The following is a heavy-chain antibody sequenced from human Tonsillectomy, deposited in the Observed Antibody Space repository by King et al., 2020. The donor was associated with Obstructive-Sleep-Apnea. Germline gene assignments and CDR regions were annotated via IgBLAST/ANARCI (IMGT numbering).Heavy chain of an antibody. CDR1: GFTFSDYY. V-gene: IGHV3-11*06. CDR2: ISSSSSYT. D-gene: IGHD4-17*01. J-gene: IGHJ6*02. CDR3: AREVYGDYVDPYYYGMDV. Sequence: VQLVESGGGLVKPGGSLRLSCAASGFTFSDYYMSWIRQAPGKGLEWVSYISSSSSYTNYADSVKGRFTISRDNAKNSLYLQMNSLRAEDTAVYYCAREVYGDYVDPYYYGMDVWGQGTTVTVSS.